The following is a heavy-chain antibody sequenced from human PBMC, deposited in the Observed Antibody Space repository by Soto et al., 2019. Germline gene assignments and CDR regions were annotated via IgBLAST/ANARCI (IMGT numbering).Heavy chain of an antibody. CDR2: IYYSGST. V-gene: IGHV4-39*02. CDR1: GGPISSSSFY. J-gene: IGHJ6*02. Sequence: SETLSLTCSVSGGPISSSSFYWSWIRQPPGKGLEWIGYIYYSGSTNYNPSLESRVTIYVDASKNDFSLKVTSATVADTATYYCARLGGYGDRTGCYGYYALDGWGQGTKVTGSS. D-gene: IGHD5-18*01. CDR3: ARLGGYGDRTGCYGYYALDG.